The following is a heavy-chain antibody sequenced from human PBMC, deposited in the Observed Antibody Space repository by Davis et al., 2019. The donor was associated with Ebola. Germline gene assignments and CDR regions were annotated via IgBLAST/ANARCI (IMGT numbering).Heavy chain of an antibody. CDR1: GGSISSYY. CDR2: IYYSGST. Sequence: SETLSLTCTVSGGSISSYYWSWNRQPPGKGLEWIGYIYYSGSTNYNPSLKSRVTISVDTSKNQLSLKLSSVTAADTAVYYCARGRIAARLSLFDYWGQGTLVTVSS. D-gene: IGHD6-6*01. J-gene: IGHJ4*02. CDR3: ARGRIAARLSLFDY. V-gene: IGHV4-59*01.